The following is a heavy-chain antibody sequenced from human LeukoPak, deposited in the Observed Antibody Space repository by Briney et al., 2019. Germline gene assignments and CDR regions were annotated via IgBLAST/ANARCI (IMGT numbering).Heavy chain of an antibody. Sequence: GSVKVSCKASGYTFSSYGINWVRQAPGQGLEWMGWISVYNGNTNYAQKIQGRVSMTTDTSTNTAYMELRSLGSDDTAVYYCARLGEYHYDSSGYGDYWGQGTLITVSS. D-gene: IGHD3-22*01. J-gene: IGHJ4*02. V-gene: IGHV1-18*01. CDR3: ARLGEYHYDSSGYGDY. CDR2: ISVYNGNT. CDR1: GYTFSSYG.